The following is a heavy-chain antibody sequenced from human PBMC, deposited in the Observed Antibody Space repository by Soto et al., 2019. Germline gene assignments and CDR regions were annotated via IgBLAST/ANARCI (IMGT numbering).Heavy chain of an antibody. J-gene: IGHJ5*02. V-gene: IGHV4-28*01. CDR2: IYYSGTT. CDR1: GYSISSSNW. Sequence: SETLSLTCAVSGYSISSSNWWGWIRQPPGKGLEWIGYIYYSGTTYYNPSLKSRVTMSVDTSKNQFSLKLTSVTAADTAVYYCARRYFDWLLSGRSWFDPWGQGTLVTVS. CDR3: ARRYFDWLLSGRSWFDP. D-gene: IGHD3-9*01.